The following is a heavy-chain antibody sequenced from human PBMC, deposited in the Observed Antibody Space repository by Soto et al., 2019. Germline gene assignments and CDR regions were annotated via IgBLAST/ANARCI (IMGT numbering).Heavy chain of an antibody. CDR3: ARESEGLDY. J-gene: IGHJ4*02. CDR2: ISYDGSEK. V-gene: IGHV3-30-3*01. Sequence: GGSLRLSCGASGFPFSSYAMHWVRQAPGKGLEWVAVISYDGSEKYYADSVKGRFTISRDSSKNTLYLQMNSLRAEDTAVYYCARESEGLDYWGQGTLVTVSS. CDR1: GFPFSSYA.